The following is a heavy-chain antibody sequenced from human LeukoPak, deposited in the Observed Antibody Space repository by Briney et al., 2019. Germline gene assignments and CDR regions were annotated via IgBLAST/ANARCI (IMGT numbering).Heavy chain of an antibody. CDR1: GYSFTSYW. V-gene: IGHV5-51*01. CDR3: ARHRRGYYGSGSLNWFDP. D-gene: IGHD3-10*01. J-gene: IGHJ5*02. Sequence: GESLKISCKGSGYSFTSYWIGWVRQMPGKGLEWMGIIYAGDSDTRYSPSFQGQVAISADKSISTAYLQWSSLKASDTAMYYCARHRRGYYGSGSLNWFDPWGQGTLVTVSS. CDR2: IYAGDSDT.